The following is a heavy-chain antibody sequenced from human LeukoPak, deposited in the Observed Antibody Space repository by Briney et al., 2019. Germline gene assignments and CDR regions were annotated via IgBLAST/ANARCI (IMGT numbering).Heavy chain of an antibody. V-gene: IGHV1-69*13. D-gene: IGHD2-2*01. CDR3: ARDRLGYCSSTSCYAGHDY. J-gene: IGHJ4*02. CDR2: IIPIFGTA. CDR1: GGTFSSYA. Sequence: SVKVSCKASGGTFSSYAISWVRQAPGQGLEWMGGIIPIFGTANYAQKFQGRVTITADESTSTAYMELSSLRSEDTAVYYCARDRLGYCSSTSCYAGHDYWGQGTLVTVSS.